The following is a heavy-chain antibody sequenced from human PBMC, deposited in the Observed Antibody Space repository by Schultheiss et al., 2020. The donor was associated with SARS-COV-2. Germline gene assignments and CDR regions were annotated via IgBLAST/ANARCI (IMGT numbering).Heavy chain of an antibody. D-gene: IGHD3-3*01. Sequence: GGSLRLSCAASGFTFSSYSMNWVRQAPGKGLEWVSSISSSSSYIYYADSVKGRFTISRDNAKNSLYLQMNSLRAEDTAVYYCARGRKRITIFGVVPPADTTFYGMDVWGQGTTVTVSS. CDR1: GFTFSSYS. J-gene: IGHJ6*02. CDR3: ARGRKRITIFGVVPPADTTFYGMDV. V-gene: IGHV3-21*01. CDR2: ISSSSSYI.